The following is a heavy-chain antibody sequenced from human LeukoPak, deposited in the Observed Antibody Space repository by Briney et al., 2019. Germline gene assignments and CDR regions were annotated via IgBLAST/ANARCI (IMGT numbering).Heavy chain of an antibody. Sequence: GASVKVSCEASGYTFTSYYMHWVRQAPGQGLEWMGIINPSGGSTSYAQKFQGRVTMTRDTSTSTVYMELSSLRSEDTAVYYCARKGLWFGELDYWGQGTLVTVSS. V-gene: IGHV1-46*01. J-gene: IGHJ4*02. D-gene: IGHD3-10*01. CDR3: ARKGLWFGELDY. CDR1: GYTFTSYY. CDR2: INPSGGST.